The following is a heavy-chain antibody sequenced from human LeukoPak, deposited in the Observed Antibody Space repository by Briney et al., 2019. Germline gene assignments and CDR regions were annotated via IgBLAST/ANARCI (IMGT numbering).Heavy chain of an antibody. Sequence: GGSLRLSCAASGFTFSSYAMSWVRQAPGKGLEWVSAISGSGGSTSYADSVKGRFTISRDNSKNTLYLQMNSLRAEDTAAYYCAKDSGSSYGFSTPQPLGYWGQGTLVTVSS. V-gene: IGHV3-23*01. CDR3: AKDSGSSYGFSTPQPLGY. D-gene: IGHD5-18*01. J-gene: IGHJ4*02. CDR2: ISGSGGST. CDR1: GFTFSSYA.